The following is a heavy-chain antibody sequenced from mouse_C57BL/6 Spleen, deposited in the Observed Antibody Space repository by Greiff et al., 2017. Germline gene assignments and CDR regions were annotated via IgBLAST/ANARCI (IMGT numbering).Heavy chain of an antibody. CDR1: GFNIKDDY. V-gene: IGHV14-4*01. Sequence: EVQLQQSGAELVRPGASVKLSCTASGFNIKDDYMHWVKQRPEQGLEWIGWIDPENGDTEYASKFQGKATITADTSSNTAYLQLSSLTSEDTAVYYCTTLRSSPYYFDYWGKGTTLTVSS. D-gene: IGHD1-1*01. CDR2: IDPENGDT. CDR3: TTLRSSPYYFDY. J-gene: IGHJ2*01.